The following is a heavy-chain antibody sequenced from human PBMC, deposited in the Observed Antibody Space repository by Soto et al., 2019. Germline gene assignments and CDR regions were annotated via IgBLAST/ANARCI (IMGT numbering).Heavy chain of an antibody. D-gene: IGHD3-9*01. Sequence: GGSLRPSCAASGLTVSSNYMSWVRKAPGKGLEWFSVIFSGGSTCYADSVKGRFTISRGNSKNTLYLQMNSLRADDTAVYHCPRDRGPWPHSDILTGYYSSHYYYGMDVWGQGT. CDR2: IFSGGST. CDR3: PRDRGPWPHSDILTGYYSSHYYYGMDV. J-gene: IGHJ6*02. CDR1: GLTVSSNY. V-gene: IGHV3-53*01.